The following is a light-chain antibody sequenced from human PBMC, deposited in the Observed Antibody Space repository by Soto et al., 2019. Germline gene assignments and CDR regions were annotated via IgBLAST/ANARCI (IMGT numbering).Light chain of an antibody. CDR2: GAS. Sequence: IQVTQSPSSLSASVGDRVTITCRASQTIGSHLNWYQQKPGTAPKLLIYGASSLHGEVPSRFSGSGSGTDFTLSISTLRPEDFATYYCLQTHSLPVAFGGGTKVE. J-gene: IGKJ4*01. CDR1: QTIGSH. CDR3: LQTHSLPVA. V-gene: IGKV1-39*01.